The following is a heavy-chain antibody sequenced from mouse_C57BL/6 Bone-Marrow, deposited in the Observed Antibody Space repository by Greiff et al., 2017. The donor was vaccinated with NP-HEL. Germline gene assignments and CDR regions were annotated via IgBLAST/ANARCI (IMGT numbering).Heavy chain of an antibody. CDR1: GYSITSGYY. CDR2: ISYDGSN. D-gene: IGHD2-4*01. V-gene: IGHV3-6*01. CDR3: AIYYDYSAWCAY. Sequence: EVKLVESGPGLVKPSQSLSLPCSVTGYSITSGYYWNWIRQFPGNKLEWMGYISYDGSNNYNPSLKNRISITRDTSKNQFFLKLNSVTTEDTATYYCAIYYDYSAWCAYWGQGTLVTVSA. J-gene: IGHJ3*01.